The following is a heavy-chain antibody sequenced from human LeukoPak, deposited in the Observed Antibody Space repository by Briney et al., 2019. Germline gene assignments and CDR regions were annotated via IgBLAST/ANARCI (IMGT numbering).Heavy chain of an antibody. CDR1: GGSFSGYY. Sequence: ASETLSLTRAVCGGSFSGYYWIWIRQPPGKGLEWIGEINHSGSTNYNPSLKSRVTISVDTSKNQFSLKLSSVTAADTAVYYCARTPYSRWWFDPRGQGTLATVSS. CDR3: ARTPYSRWWFDP. CDR2: INHSGST. J-gene: IGHJ5*02. V-gene: IGHV4-34*01. D-gene: IGHD6-13*01.